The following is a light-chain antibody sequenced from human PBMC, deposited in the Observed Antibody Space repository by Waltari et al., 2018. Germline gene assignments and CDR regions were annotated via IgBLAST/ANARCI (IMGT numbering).Light chain of an antibody. CDR2: AAS. J-gene: IGKJ2*01. CDR3: QQSYSTPYT. Sequence: DIQMTQSPSSLPAFVGDRVTITCRASQSITYYLNWYQEKPGKAQKLLIYAASGLQGGVPSRFSGSGSGTDFTLTISSLQAEDFATYYCQQSYSTPYTFGQGTKLEIK. V-gene: IGKV1-39*01. CDR1: QSITYY.